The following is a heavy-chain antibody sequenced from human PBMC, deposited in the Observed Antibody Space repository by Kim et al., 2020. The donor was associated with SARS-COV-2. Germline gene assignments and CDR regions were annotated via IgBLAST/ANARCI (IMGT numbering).Heavy chain of an antibody. V-gene: IGHV3-23*01. Sequence: GGSLRLSCAASGFTFSNFAMSWVRQAPGKGLEWVSGIFGSGSGTYYADSVKGRFTISRDNFRNTLSLQMDNLRAEDTAIYYCARHLHITIVTFYWYFDLWGRGTLVTVSS. CDR3: ARHLHITIVTFYWYFDL. D-gene: IGHD2-21*02. J-gene: IGHJ2*01. CDR1: GFTFSNFA. CDR2: IFGSGSGT.